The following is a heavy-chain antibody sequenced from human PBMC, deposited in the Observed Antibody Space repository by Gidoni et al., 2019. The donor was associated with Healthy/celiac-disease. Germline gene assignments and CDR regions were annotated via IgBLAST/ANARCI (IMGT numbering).Heavy chain of an antibody. Sequence: QVQLAESVGGLVKPGGCLRLSCAACGFTYSGSYMNWVRQAPGKGLEWVSYISRSANSIYYADSVKGRFTISRDNAKNSLYLQMNSLRAEDTAVYYCARIGLSDYGGHYWYFDLWGRGTLVTVSS. J-gene: IGHJ2*01. CDR1: GFTYSGSY. V-gene: IGHV3-11*01. D-gene: IGHD4-17*01. CDR3: ARIGLSDYGGHYWYFDL. CDR2: ISRSANSI.